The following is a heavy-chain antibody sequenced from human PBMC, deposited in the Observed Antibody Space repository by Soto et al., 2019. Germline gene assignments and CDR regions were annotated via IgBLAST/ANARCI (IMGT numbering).Heavy chain of an antibody. V-gene: IGHV3-11*01. J-gene: IGHJ4*02. CDR3: ARDVIDGYRFFDY. D-gene: IGHD5-12*01. Sequence: GGSLRLSCAASGFTFSDYYMSWIRQAPGKGLEWVSYISSSGSTIYYADSVKGRFTISRDNAKNSLYLQMNSLRAEDTAVYYCARDVIDGYRFFDYWGQGTLATVSS. CDR1: GFTFSDYY. CDR2: ISSSGSTI.